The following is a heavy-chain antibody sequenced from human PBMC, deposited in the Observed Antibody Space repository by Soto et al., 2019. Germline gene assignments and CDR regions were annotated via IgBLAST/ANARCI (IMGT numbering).Heavy chain of an antibody. D-gene: IGHD2-8*01. J-gene: IGHJ6*02. CDR2: INPKSGGT. Sequence: ASVKVSCKASGDTFTANYIHWVRQAPGQGFEWMGWINPKSGGTNYPQKFQGRVTMTRDTSISTAYMELSRLRSDDTAVYYCARDPQGYCTNGVCYYGMDVWGQGTTVTVSS. CDR1: GDTFTANY. V-gene: IGHV1-2*02. CDR3: ARDPQGYCTNGVCYYGMDV.